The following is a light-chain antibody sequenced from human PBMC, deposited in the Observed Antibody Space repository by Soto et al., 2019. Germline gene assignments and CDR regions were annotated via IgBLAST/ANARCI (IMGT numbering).Light chain of an antibody. V-gene: IGLV2-14*03. Sequence: QSALTQPASVSGSPGQSITISCIGTSSDVGGYNSVSWYQHHPGKAPKLMIYDVSNRPSGVSNRFSGSKSGNTASLTISGLQAEDEADYYCSSYTSSSTLVVFGGGTKLTVL. CDR2: DVS. J-gene: IGLJ2*01. CDR1: SSDVGGYNS. CDR3: SSYTSSSTLVV.